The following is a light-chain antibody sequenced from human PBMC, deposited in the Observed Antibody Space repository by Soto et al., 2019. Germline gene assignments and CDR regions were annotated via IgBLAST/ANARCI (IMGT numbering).Light chain of an antibody. V-gene: IGLV2-23*01. CDR3: CSYAGSSMFVV. CDR2: EGS. J-gene: IGLJ2*01. CDR1: SSDVGSYNF. Sequence: QSALTQPASVSGSPGPSITISCTGTSSDVGSYNFVSWYQQHPGKAPKVMIYEGSKRPSGVSNRFSGSKSGNTASLTISGLQAEDEPDYYCCSYAGSSMFVVFGGGTQLTVL.